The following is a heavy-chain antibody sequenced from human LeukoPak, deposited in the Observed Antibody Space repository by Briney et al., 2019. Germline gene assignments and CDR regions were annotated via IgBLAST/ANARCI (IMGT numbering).Heavy chain of an antibody. CDR1: GFTFSSYA. J-gene: IGHJ4*02. D-gene: IGHD4-17*01. V-gene: IGHV3-23*01. CDR2: VSGSGGST. CDR3: AKDPTVTTKYYFDH. Sequence: PGGSLRLSCAVSGFTFSSYAMSWVRQAPGKGLEWVSAVSGSGGSTYYADSVKGRFTISRDNSKNTLYLQMNSLRAEDTAVYYCAKDPTVTTKYYFDHWGQGTLVTVSS.